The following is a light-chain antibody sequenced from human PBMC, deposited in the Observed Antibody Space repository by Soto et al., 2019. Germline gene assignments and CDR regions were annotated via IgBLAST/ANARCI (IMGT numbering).Light chain of an antibody. Sequence: QSVLTQPPSASGSPGQSVTISCTGTSSDVGGYNYVAWYQQHPGKAPKLMIYEVSKRPSGVPDRFSGSKSGNTASLTFSGLKGEDEADYSGTSYAGTNIYVCGTEPKAT. V-gene: IGLV2-8*01. CDR1: SSDVGGYNY. CDR2: EVS. CDR3: TSYAGTNIYV. J-gene: IGLJ1*01.